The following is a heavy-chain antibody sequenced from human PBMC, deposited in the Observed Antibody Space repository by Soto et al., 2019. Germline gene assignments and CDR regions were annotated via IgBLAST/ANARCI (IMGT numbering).Heavy chain of an antibody. V-gene: IGHV1-69*06. D-gene: IGHD2-15*01. CDR2: IIPIFGTP. J-gene: IGHJ5*02. CDR3: ARGLECRGYCLDKPTWFGP. Sequence: SVKVSCKASGGTFSTYTFSWVRQAPGQGLEWMGRIIPIFGTPYYAQKFQGRVTITADKSTSTVYMELSSLGSDDTAVYFCARGLECRGYCLDKPTWFGPWGQGTLVTVPQ. CDR1: GGTFSTYT.